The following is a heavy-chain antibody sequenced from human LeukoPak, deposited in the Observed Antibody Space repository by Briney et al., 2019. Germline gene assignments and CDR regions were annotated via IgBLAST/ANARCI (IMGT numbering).Heavy chain of an antibody. CDR1: GGSFSGYS. CDR3: ARTAWDYYGSGSYPEN. Sequence: KPSETLSLTCAIYGGSFSGYSWTWIRQPPGKGLEWIGEFSHSGFPVYNPSLGGRVTISIDASKNQFSLKLNSVTAADTAVYYCARTAWDYYGSGSYPENWGQGTLVTVSS. J-gene: IGHJ4*02. V-gene: IGHV4-34*01. D-gene: IGHD3-10*01. CDR2: FSHSGFP.